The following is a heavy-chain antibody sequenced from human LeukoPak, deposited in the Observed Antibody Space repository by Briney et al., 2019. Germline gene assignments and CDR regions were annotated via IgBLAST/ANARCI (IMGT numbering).Heavy chain of an antibody. Sequence: SQTLSLTCTVSGGSISSGSYYWSWIRQPAGKGLEWIGRIYTSGSTNYNPSLKSRVTISVDTSKNQFSLKLSSVTAADTAVYYCARAVAGRGDFDYRGQGTLVTVSS. CDR1: GGSISSGSYY. V-gene: IGHV4-61*02. CDR2: IYTSGST. D-gene: IGHD6-19*01. CDR3: ARAVAGRGDFDY. J-gene: IGHJ4*02.